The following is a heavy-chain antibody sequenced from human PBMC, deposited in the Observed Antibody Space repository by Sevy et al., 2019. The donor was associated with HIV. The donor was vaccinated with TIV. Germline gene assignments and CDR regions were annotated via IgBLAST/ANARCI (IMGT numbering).Heavy chain of an antibody. D-gene: IGHD3-22*01. CDR1: GYTFTSYG. CDR3: ARARRYYYDSSGSSRVFDY. CDR2: ISAYNGNT. Sequence: ASVKVSCKASGYTFTSYGISWVRQAPGQGLEWMGWISAYNGNTNYAQKLQGGVTMTTDTSTSTAYMELRSLRSDDTAVYYCARARRYYYDSSGSSRVFDYWGQGTLVTVSS. V-gene: IGHV1-18*01. J-gene: IGHJ4*02.